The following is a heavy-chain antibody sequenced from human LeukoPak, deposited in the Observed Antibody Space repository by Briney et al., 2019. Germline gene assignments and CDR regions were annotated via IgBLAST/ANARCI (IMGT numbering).Heavy chain of an antibody. CDR3: GMFAVIVGGGLDI. V-gene: IGHV4-34*01. CDR2: INHSGNS. CDR1: GGSFSDYY. Sequence: SETLSLTCAVYGGSFSDYYFTWIRQPPGKGLEWIGDINHSGNSSYNKSLKSRVTISVDTSKNQVSLELNSMTAADTAVYYCGMFAVIVGGGLDIWGQGTVVTVSS. D-gene: IGHD1-26*01. J-gene: IGHJ3*02.